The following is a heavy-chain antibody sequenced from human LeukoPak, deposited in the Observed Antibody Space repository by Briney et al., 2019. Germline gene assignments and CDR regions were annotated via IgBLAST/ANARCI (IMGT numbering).Heavy chain of an antibody. CDR1: GFIIGNYP. CDR2: ISGNGGST. J-gene: IGHJ4*02. D-gene: IGHD3-16*01. Sequence: PGGSLRLSCSASGFIIGNYPIPWDRQAPGKGLELVSDISGNGGSTYYADSVKGRFTISRDNSKNTLYLHVNSLRGEDTAIYYCAKEGPGGGGYFDHWGQGTLVTVSS. CDR3: AKEGPGGGGYFDH. V-gene: IGHV3-23*01.